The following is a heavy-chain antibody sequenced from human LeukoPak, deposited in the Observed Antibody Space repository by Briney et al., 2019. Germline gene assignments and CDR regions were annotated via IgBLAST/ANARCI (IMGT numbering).Heavy chain of an antibody. CDR3: ARGYYEAFDY. Sequence: SETLSLTCAVSGASISIDHWNWIRELPGKGLEWIGNVDYNEATKYNPSLQSRDTISLDTSNTQFSVTLTSVTAADTALYFCARGYYEAFDYWGQGRLVTVSS. V-gene: IGHV4-59*01. J-gene: IGHJ4*02. CDR1: GASISIDH. CDR2: VDYNEAT. D-gene: IGHD3-16*01.